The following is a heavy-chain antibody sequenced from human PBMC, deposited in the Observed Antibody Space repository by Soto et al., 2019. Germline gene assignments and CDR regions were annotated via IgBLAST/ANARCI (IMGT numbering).Heavy chain of an antibody. J-gene: IGHJ4*02. CDR1: GGSISSGGYS. V-gene: IGHV4-30-2*01. D-gene: IGHD2-21*02. CDR3: ARLTDCGGDCHLFDY. CDR2: IYHSGST. Sequence: SETLSLTCAVSGGSISSGGYSCNWIRQPPGKGLEGIGYIYHSGSTYYNPSLKRRVTISVARSKNQVSLKLSSVTAADTALYYCARLTDCGGDCHLFDYWGQGTLVTVSS.